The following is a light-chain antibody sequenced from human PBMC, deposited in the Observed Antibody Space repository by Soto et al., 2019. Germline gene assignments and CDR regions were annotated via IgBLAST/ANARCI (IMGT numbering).Light chain of an antibody. CDR3: CSYAGSYV. J-gene: IGLJ1*01. Sequence: LTQPRSVSGSPGQSVTISCTGTSSDVGGYNYVSWYQQHPGKAPKLMIYDVSKRPSGVPDRFSGSKSGNTASLTISGLQAEDEADYYCCSYAGSYVFGTGTKVTVL. CDR1: SSDVGGYNY. CDR2: DVS. V-gene: IGLV2-11*01.